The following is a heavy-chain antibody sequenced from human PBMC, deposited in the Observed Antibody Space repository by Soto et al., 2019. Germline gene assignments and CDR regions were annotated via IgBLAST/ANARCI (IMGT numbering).Heavy chain of an antibody. Sequence: GESLKISCQVSGYTFTNFWITWLRQMPGKGLEWMGIIYPGDSDTRYSPSFQGQVTISIDKSISTAYLQWSSLKASDTAIYYCARGARGYRALDYWGQGTLVTVSS. CDR1: GYTFTNFW. D-gene: IGHD2-2*01. CDR3: ARGARGYRALDY. CDR2: IYPGDSDT. V-gene: IGHV5-51*01. J-gene: IGHJ4*02.